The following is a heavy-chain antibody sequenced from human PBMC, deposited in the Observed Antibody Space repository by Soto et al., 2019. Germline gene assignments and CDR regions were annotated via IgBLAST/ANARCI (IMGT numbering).Heavy chain of an antibody. CDR3: ARDISPSSWYHPLDY. CDR2: ISAYNGNT. D-gene: IGHD6-13*01. V-gene: IGHV1-18*04. Sequence: ASVKVSCKASGYTFTSYGISWVRQAPGQGLEWMGWISAYNGNTNYAQKLQGRVTMTTDTSTSTAYMELRSLRSDDTAVYYCARDISPSSWYHPLDYWGQGTLVTVSS. J-gene: IGHJ4*02. CDR1: GYTFTSYG.